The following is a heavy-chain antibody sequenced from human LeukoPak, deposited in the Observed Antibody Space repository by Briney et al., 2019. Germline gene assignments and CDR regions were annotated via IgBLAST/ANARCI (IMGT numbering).Heavy chain of an antibody. J-gene: IGHJ4*02. V-gene: IGHV3-23*01. Sequence: GGSLRLSCAASGFTFSSYAVAWVRQAPGKGLEWVSSITSSDRTYYADSVKGRFTISRDNSKNTLYVEMTSLRAEDTAVYYCAKGDYGDCYWGQGTLVTVSS. CDR1: GFTFSSYA. CDR3: AKGDYGDCY. CDR2: ITSSDRT. D-gene: IGHD4-17*01.